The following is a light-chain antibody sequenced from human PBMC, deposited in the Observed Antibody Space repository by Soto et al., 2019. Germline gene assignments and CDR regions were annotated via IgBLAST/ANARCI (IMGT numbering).Light chain of an antibody. CDR1: QSINNNY. V-gene: IGKV3-20*01. Sequence: EILLTQSPGTLSLSPGERATLSCRASQSINNNYLAWYQQKRGQAPRLLIYGASSRATGIPDRFSGSGSGTDFTLTISRLEPEDFAVYYCQHYGGSPRTFGQGTKVAIK. CDR3: QHYGGSPRT. CDR2: GAS. J-gene: IGKJ1*01.